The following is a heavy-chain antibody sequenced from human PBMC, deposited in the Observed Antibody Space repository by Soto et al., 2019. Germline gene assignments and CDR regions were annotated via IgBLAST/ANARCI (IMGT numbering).Heavy chain of an antibody. CDR2: ISGSGGST. CDR3: AKDLDYSNYYFTAAAFDI. Sequence: GGSLRLSCAASGFTFSSYAMSWVRQAPGKGLEWVSAISGSGGSTYYADYVKGRFTISRDNSKNTLYLQMNSLRAEDTAVYYCAKDLDYSNYYFTAAAFDIWGQGTMVTVSS. V-gene: IGHV3-23*01. CDR1: GFTFSSYA. D-gene: IGHD4-4*01. J-gene: IGHJ3*02.